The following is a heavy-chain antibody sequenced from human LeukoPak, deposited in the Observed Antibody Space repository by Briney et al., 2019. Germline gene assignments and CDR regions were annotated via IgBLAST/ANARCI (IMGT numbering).Heavy chain of an antibody. CDR2: IIPIFGTA. CDR1: GGTFSSYA. Sequence: GASVKVSCKASGGTFSSYAISWVRQAPGQGLEWMGGIIPIFGTANYAQKFQGRVTITADKSTSTAYMELSSLRSEDTAVYYCARDREYCNSTSCHSTYYYYYGMDVWGKGTTVTVSS. J-gene: IGHJ6*04. CDR3: ARDREYCNSTSCHSTYYYYYGMDV. V-gene: IGHV1-69*06. D-gene: IGHD2-2*02.